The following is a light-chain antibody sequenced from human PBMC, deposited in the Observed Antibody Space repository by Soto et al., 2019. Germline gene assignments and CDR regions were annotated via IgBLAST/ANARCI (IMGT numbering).Light chain of an antibody. J-gene: IGLJ2*01. CDR3: SSYTSSSTLI. V-gene: IGLV2-14*01. CDR2: DVN. Sequence: QSVLTQPASVSGSPGQSITISCTGTSSDVGGYNYVSWYQHHPGKAPKLMIYDVNNRPSGVSNHFSGSKSGNTASLTISGLQAEDEADYYCSSYTSSSTLIFGGGTKVTVL. CDR1: SSDVGGYNY.